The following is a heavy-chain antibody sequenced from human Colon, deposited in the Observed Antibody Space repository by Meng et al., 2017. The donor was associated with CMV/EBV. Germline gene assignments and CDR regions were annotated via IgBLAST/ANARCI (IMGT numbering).Heavy chain of an antibody. V-gene: IGHV1-69*10. Sequence: SVKVSCKASGGTFSSYAISWVRQAPGQGLECMGGIIPILDITNYAQKFQGRVTITADKSTSTAYMELSSLRSEDTAVYFCAREESSGWYVVDYWGQGTLVTVSS. D-gene: IGHD6-19*01. CDR2: IIPILDIT. J-gene: IGHJ4*02. CDR3: AREESSGWYVVDY. CDR1: GGTFSSYA.